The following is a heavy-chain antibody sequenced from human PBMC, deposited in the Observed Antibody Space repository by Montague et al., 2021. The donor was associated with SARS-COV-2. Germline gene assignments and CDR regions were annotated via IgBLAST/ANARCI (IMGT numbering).Heavy chain of an antibody. CDR3: ARGGGYSNYGLDV. CDR2: IYYSGST. CDR1: GGSISNFY. Sequence: SETLSLTCTVSGGSISNFYWSWIRQPPGRGLEWIGYIYYSGSTDYSPSLKSRVTISLDTSKNQFSLKVTSVTAADTAVYYCARGGGYSNYGLDVWGPGTLVTVSS. D-gene: IGHD3-10*01. J-gene: IGHJ6*02. V-gene: IGHV4-59*01.